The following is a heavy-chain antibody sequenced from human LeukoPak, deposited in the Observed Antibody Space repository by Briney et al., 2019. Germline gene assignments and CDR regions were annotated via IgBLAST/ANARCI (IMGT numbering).Heavy chain of an antibody. CDR1: GLTVSSNY. Sequence: GGSLRLSCTASGLTVSSNYMGWVRQAPGKGLEWVSVIHSGGNTYYADSVKGRFTISRDNSRNTMDLQMNSLRAEDTAVYYCARCDSSRWNGIDYWGQGTLVTVSS. V-gene: IGHV3-53*01. CDR3: ARCDSSRWNGIDY. CDR2: IHSGGNT. J-gene: IGHJ4*02. D-gene: IGHD6-13*01.